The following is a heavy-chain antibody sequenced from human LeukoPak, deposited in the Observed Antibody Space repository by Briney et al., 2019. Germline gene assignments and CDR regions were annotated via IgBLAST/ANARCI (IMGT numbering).Heavy chain of an antibody. Sequence: QPGGSLRLPCAASGFTFSSYEMNWVRQAPGKGLEWVSYISSSGSTIYYADSVKGRFTISRDNAKNSLYLQMNSLRAEDTAVYYCARSPSIAVARMDVWGQGTTVTVSS. CDR1: GFTFSSYE. V-gene: IGHV3-48*03. CDR3: ARSPSIAVARMDV. CDR2: ISSSGSTI. D-gene: IGHD6-19*01. J-gene: IGHJ6*02.